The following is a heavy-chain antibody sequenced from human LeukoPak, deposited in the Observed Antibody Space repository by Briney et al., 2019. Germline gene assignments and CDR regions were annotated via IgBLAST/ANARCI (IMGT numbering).Heavy chain of an antibody. CDR1: GFTFSSYE. Sequence: PGGSLRLSCAASGFTFSSYEMNWVRQAPGKGLEWVSYISSSGSTIYYADSVKGRFTISRDNAKNSLYLQMNSLRAEDTAVYYCASLGSLAAAGYYYYYYMDVWGKGTTVTISS. V-gene: IGHV3-48*03. D-gene: IGHD6-13*01. CDR2: ISSSGSTI. CDR3: ASLGSLAAAGYYYYYYMDV. J-gene: IGHJ6*03.